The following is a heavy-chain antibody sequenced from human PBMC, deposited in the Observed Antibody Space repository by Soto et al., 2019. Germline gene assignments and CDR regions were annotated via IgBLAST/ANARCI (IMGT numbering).Heavy chain of an antibody. J-gene: IGHJ4*02. CDR2: IYYSGST. V-gene: IGHV4-39*01. CDR3: ARHYIGTRVDY. CDR1: GGSISSSSYY. D-gene: IGHD1-26*01. Sequence: SETLSLTCTVSGGSISSSSYYWGWIRQPPGKGLEWIGSIYYSGSTYYNPSLKSRVTISVDTSKNQFSLKLSSVTAADTVVYYCARHYIGTRVDYWGQGTLVTVSS.